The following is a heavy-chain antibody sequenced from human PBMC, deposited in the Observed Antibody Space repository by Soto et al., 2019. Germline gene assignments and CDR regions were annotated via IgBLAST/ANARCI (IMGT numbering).Heavy chain of an antibody. V-gene: IGHV1-46*01. CDR2: INPTGGRA. J-gene: IGHJ3*01. Sequence: QVQLVQSGGEVKKPGASVRVSCKASGYTFTHYYIHWVRQAPGQGLEWMGVINPTGGRASYAPKVQGRVTLTXDXSXRXXYMELSSLRSDDTAXYFXXXXXXXXXXXXXXXXXFWGQGTLVTVSS. CDR1: GYTFTHYY. CDR3: XXXXXXXXXXXXXXXXF.